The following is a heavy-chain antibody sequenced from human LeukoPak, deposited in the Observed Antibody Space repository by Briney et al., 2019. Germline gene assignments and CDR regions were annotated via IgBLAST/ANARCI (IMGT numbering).Heavy chain of an antibody. CDR3: ARVDGDYGDYYYYMDV. CDR1: GGSISNGGYY. J-gene: IGHJ6*03. Sequence: SQTLSLTCTVSGGSISNGGYYWSWIRQHPGKGLEWLGYIYYSGSTYYNPSLKSPITISVDTSKNQFSLKLSSVTAADTAVYYCARVDGDYGDYYYYMDVWGEGTTVTVSS. CDR2: IYYSGST. V-gene: IGHV4-31*01. D-gene: IGHD4-17*01.